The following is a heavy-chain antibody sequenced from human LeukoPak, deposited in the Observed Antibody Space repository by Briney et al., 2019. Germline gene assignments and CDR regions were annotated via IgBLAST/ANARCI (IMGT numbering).Heavy chain of an antibody. Sequence: GGSLRLSCAASGFTFSSYSMNWVRQAPGKGLEWVSYISSSSSTIYYADSVKGRFTISRDNAKNSLYLQMNSLRAEDTAVYYCAREVYYYDSSGYNYWGQGTLVTVSS. CDR2: ISSSSSTI. CDR1: GFTFSSYS. CDR3: AREVYYYDSSGYNY. V-gene: IGHV3-48*01. J-gene: IGHJ4*02. D-gene: IGHD3-22*01.